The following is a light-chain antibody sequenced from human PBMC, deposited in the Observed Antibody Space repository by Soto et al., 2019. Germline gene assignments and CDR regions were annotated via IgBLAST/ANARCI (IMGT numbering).Light chain of an antibody. CDR2: GAS. Sequence: EIVMTQSPATLSVSPGERATLSCRASQSVSSNLAWYQQKPGQAPRLLIYGASTRATGIPARFSGSGSGTEFTLTISSLQSEGFAVYYCQQYNNWPLGFGGGTKVDIK. CDR1: QSVSSN. CDR3: QQYNNWPLG. V-gene: IGKV3-15*01. J-gene: IGKJ4*01.